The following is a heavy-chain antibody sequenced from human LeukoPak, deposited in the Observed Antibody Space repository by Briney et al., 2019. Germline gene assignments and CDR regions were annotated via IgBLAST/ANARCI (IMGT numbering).Heavy chain of an antibody. CDR3: ARGVPVAGLDF. D-gene: IGHD6-19*01. J-gene: IGHJ4*02. Sequence: SETLSLTCAVSGGGICSSNWWSWVRQPPRMGLQWIGEIYHSGSTSYNPSLKSRVTISVDKSKTQFSLKLSSVTAADTAVYHCARGVPVAGLDFWGQGTLVTVSS. CDR2: IYHSGST. CDR1: GGGICSSNW. V-gene: IGHV4-4*02.